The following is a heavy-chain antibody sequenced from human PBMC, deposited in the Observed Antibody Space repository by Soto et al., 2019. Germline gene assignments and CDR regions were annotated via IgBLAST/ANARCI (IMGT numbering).Heavy chain of an antibody. J-gene: IGHJ6*02. D-gene: IGHD4-17*01. CDR2: IYYSGST. CDR3: ARVRSTTVPLDYYYGMDV. Sequence: QVQLQESGPGLVKPSETLSLTCTVSGGSISSYYWSWIRQPPGKGLEWIGYIYYSGSTNYNPSLKSRVTISVDTSKNQFSLKLSSVTAADTAVYYCARVRSTTVPLDYYYGMDVWGQGTTVTVSS. V-gene: IGHV4-59*01. CDR1: GGSISSYY.